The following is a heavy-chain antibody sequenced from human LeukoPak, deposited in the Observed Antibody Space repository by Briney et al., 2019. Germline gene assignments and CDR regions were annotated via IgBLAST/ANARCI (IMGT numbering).Heavy chain of an antibody. CDR1: GGSISSYY. CDR3: AGIGDTAMVTGSGIRYYYYIDV. Sequence: PSETLSLTCTVSGGSISSYYWSWIRQPAGKGLEWIGRIYTSGSTNYNPSLKSRVTMSVDTSKNQFSLKLSSVTAADTAVYYCAGIGDTAMVTGSGIRYYYYIDVWGKGTTVTVSS. V-gene: IGHV4-4*07. D-gene: IGHD5-18*01. CDR2: IYTSGST. J-gene: IGHJ6*03.